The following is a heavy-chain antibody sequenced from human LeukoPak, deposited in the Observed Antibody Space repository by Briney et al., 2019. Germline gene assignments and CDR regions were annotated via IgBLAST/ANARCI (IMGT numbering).Heavy chain of an antibody. Sequence: PSQTLSLTCTVSGGSISSGDYYWSWIRQPPGKGLEWIGYIYYSGSTYYNPSLKSRVTISVDTSRNRFSLKLSSVTAADTAVYYCARQSRFGELFHWFDPWGQGTLVTVSS. V-gene: IGHV4-30-4*01. CDR2: IYYSGST. CDR1: GGSISSGDYY. J-gene: IGHJ5*02. CDR3: ARQSRFGELFHWFDP. D-gene: IGHD3-10*01.